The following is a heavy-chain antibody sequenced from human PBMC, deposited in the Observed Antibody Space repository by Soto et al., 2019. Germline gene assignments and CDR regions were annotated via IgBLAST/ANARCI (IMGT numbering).Heavy chain of an antibody. CDR3: ARDQVTVHYFDY. CDR1: GGTFSSYT. J-gene: IGHJ4*02. CDR2: IIPILGIA. V-gene: IGHV1-69*08. D-gene: IGHD4-17*01. Sequence: QVQLVQSGAEVKKPGSSVKVSCKASGGTFSSYTISWVRQAPGQGLEWMGRIIPILGIANYAQKFQGRVTLTADKSTSTAYMELRSLRSEDTAVYYCARDQVTVHYFDYWGQGTLVTVSS.